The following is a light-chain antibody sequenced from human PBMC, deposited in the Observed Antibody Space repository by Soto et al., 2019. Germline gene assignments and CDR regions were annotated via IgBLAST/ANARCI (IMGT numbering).Light chain of an antibody. CDR3: QQDGTSPYT. J-gene: IGKJ2*01. Sequence: IVFTHSPGTLSLTPGEGATLSCRASQSVSSNYLAWYQQKPGQAPRLLIYGASSRATGIPDRFRGSGSGADFTLTISRLEPEDFAVYYCQQDGTSPYTFGQGTKVDTK. CDR1: QSVSSNY. V-gene: IGKV3-20*01. CDR2: GAS.